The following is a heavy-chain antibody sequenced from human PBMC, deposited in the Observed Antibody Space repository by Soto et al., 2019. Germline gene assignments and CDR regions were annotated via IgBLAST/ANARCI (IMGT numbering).Heavy chain of an antibody. J-gene: IGHJ3*02. D-gene: IGHD4-17*01. CDR1: GGSISSGGYY. CDR3: ASRATVDVDGFDI. Sequence: TLEILSLTCTVSGGSISSGGYYWSWIRQQPGKGLEWIGYIYYSGSTYYNPSLKSRVTISRDDAKSSLYLQMNSLRDEDTAVYYCASRATVDVDGFDIWGQGTMVTVSS. V-gene: IGHV4-31*03. CDR2: IYYSGST.